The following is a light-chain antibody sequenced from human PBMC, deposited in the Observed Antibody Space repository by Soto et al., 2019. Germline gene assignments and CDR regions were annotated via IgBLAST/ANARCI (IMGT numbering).Light chain of an antibody. CDR1: QRVRSTY. CDR3: HQYGASPGT. V-gene: IGKV3-20*01. J-gene: IGKJ1*01. Sequence: EIVLTQSPGTLSLSPGERATLSCRASQRVRSTYLAWYQQKPGQAPRLLIYGVSTRATGIPDRFSGSGSGTDFTLTISRLEPDDFAVYYCHQYGASPGTFGQGTKV. CDR2: GVS.